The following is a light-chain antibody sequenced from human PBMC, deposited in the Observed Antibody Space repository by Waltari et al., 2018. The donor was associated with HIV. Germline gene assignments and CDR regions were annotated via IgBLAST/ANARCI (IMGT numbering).Light chain of an antibody. Sequence: DIQMTQSPSSLSASVGDRVTITCRASQSISSYLNWYQQKPGKAPKLLIYAASTLQSGVPSRFSGSGSGTDFTLTIGSLQPEDFATYYCQQSYSIPLTFGGGTKVEIK. CDR2: AAS. CDR1: QSISSY. CDR3: QQSYSIPLT. J-gene: IGKJ4*01. V-gene: IGKV1-39*01.